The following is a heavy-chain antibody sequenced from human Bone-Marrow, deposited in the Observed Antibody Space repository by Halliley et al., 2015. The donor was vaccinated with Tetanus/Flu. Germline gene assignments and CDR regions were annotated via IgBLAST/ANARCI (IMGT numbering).Heavy chain of an antibody. Sequence: GLVKPSGTLSLTCSVSGGSISSSNWWGWVRQSPGKGLEWIGDIYHDGSTNYNPSLKSRVTMSIDESENQFSLTLRSVSAAVTAVNFCARDSGIMVFTLEETRLDYWGQGAVVSVSS. D-gene: IGHD3-22*01. CDR2: IYHDGST. CDR1: GGSISSSNW. CDR3: ARDSGIMVFTLEETRLDY. V-gene: IGHV4-4*02. J-gene: IGHJ4*02.